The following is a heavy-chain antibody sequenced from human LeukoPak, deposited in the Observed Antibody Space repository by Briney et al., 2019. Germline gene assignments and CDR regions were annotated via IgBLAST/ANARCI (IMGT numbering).Heavy chain of an antibody. CDR2: INPNSGDT. J-gene: IGHJ4*02. CDR3: ARGSALQGTRFPFAY. V-gene: IGHV1-2*02. Sequence: ASVKVSCKSSGCTFTDYYTHWVRQAPGQRLEWMGWINPNSGDTKYAQKFQDRVTMNRDMSISTAYVELSGLTSDDTAVYYCARGSALQGTRFPFAYWGQGTLVTVSS. D-gene: IGHD1-7*01. CDR1: GCTFTDYY.